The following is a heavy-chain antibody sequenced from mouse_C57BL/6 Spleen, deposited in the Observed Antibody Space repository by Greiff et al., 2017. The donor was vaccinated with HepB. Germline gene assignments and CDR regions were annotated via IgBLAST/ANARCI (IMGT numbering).Heavy chain of an antibody. D-gene: IGHD2-4*01. CDR2: IYPRDGST. CDR3: ARRLTFYDYDAFDY. V-gene: IGHV1-85*01. Sequence: QVQLKESGPELVKPGASVKLSCKASGYTFTSYDINWVKQRPGQGLEWIGWIYPRDGSTKYNEKFKGKATLTVDTSSSTAYMELHSLTSEDSAVYFCARRLTFYDYDAFDYWGQGTTLTVSS. CDR1: GYTFTSYD. J-gene: IGHJ2*01.